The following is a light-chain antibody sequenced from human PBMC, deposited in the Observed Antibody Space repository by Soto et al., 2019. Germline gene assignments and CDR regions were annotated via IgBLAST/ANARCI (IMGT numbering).Light chain of an antibody. J-gene: IGKJ5*01. CDR3: HHYGGSPIT. V-gene: IGKV3-20*01. CDR2: DAS. Sequence: DIVLTQSPGTLSLSPGERATLSCGASQSINSRSLAWYQQKPGQAPRLLIYDASSRATGIPDRFSGSGSGTDFTLTISRLEPEDFAVYYCHHYGGSPITFGQGTRLEIK. CDR1: QSINSRS.